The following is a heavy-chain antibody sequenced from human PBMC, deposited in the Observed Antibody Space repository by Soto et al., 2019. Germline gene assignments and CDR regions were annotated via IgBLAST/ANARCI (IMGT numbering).Heavy chain of an antibody. CDR1: GFTFDDYA. V-gene: IGHV3-9*01. J-gene: IGHJ3*02. D-gene: IGHD2-15*01. CDR3: AKDILAVVVAASALDI. Sequence: GGSLRLSCAASGFTFDDYAMHWVRQAPGKGLEWVSGSSWNSGSIGYADSVKGRFTISRDNAKNSLYLQMNSLRAEDTALYYCAKDILAVVVAASALDIWGQGTMVTVSS. CDR2: SSWNSGSI.